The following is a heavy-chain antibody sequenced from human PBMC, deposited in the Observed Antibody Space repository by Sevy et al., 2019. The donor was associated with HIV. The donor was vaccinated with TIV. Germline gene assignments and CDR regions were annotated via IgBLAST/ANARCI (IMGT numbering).Heavy chain of an antibody. Sequence: KQSQTLSLTCAISGDSVSTSSATWNWFRQSPSRGLEWLGRTYYRSKWYSDYEVSVKGRVTINPDTSKNQFSLHLESVTPEDTAVYFCARGDELDSYYYGMDVWGHGTTVTVSS. D-gene: IGHD1-7*01. J-gene: IGHJ6*02. CDR3: ARGDELDSYYYGMDV. CDR1: GDSVSTSSAT. V-gene: IGHV6-1*01. CDR2: TYYRSKWYS.